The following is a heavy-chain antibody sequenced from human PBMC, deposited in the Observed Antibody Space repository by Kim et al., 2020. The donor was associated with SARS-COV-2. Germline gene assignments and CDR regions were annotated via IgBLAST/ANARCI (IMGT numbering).Heavy chain of an antibody. J-gene: IGHJ4*02. CDR1: GGSISSGGYY. D-gene: IGHD3-3*01. CDR3: ARIVTIFGVVISHFDY. V-gene: IGHV4-31*03. CDR2: IYYSGST. Sequence: SETLSLTCTVSGGSISSGGYYWSWIRQHPGKGLEWIGYIYYSGSTYYNPSLKSRVTISVDTSKNQFSLKLSSVTAADTAVYYCARIVTIFGVVISHFDYWGQGTLVTVSS.